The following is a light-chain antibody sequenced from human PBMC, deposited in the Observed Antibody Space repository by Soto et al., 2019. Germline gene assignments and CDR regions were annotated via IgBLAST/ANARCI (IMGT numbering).Light chain of an antibody. CDR2: KAS. Sequence: DIQMTQSPSTLSASVGDRVTITCRASQSISSWLAWYPQKPGKAPKLLIYKASSLQSGVPPSFSGSGSGTEFTLTFSSLQPDDFATYYCQQYSSYSWTFGLGTKVEIK. CDR3: QQYSSYSWT. V-gene: IGKV1-5*03. CDR1: QSISSW. J-gene: IGKJ1*01.